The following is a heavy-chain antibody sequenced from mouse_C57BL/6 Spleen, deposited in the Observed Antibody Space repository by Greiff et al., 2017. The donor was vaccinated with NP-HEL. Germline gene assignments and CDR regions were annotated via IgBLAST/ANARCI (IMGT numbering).Heavy chain of an antibody. Sequence: QVQLQQSGAELVRPGASVTLSCKASGYTFTDSEMPWVKQTPVHGLEWIGAIDPETGGTAYNQKFKGKAILTADKSSSTAYMELRSLTSEDSAVYYCTRGYGSSYGGFAYWGQGTLVTVSA. CDR2: IDPETGGT. D-gene: IGHD1-1*01. CDR1: GYTFTDSE. J-gene: IGHJ3*01. V-gene: IGHV1-15*01. CDR3: TRGYGSSYGGFAY.